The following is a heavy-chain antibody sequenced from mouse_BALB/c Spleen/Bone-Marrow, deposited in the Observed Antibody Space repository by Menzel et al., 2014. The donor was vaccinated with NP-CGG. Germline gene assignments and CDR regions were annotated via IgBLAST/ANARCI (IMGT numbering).Heavy chain of an antibody. D-gene: IGHD1-1*01. V-gene: IGHV1-4*01. CDR2: IIPNSGYS. Sequence: VMLVESGAELARPGASVKMSCQASGYTFTRYTMHWEKKRPGQGLEWIGYIIPNSGYSNYNQKFKDKATLTADKSSSTAYMQLSSLTSEDSAVYYCTIRYYAVDYWGQGTSVTVSS. J-gene: IGHJ4*01. CDR3: TIRYYAVDY. CDR1: GYTFTRYT.